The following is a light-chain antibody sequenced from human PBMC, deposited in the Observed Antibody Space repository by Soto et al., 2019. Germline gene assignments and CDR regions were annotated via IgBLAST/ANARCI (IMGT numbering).Light chain of an antibody. CDR3: HQTSSTPLT. J-gene: IGKJ5*01. CDR2: AAS. V-gene: IGKV1-39*01. Sequence: DGQMTHAPSSLSASVGDRFIITCLASQSISNHLNWYQQKPGKAPKLLIFAASSLQSGVPSRFSGSGSGTDFTLTISTLQPEDFATYYCHQTSSTPLTSGQRTLLEIK. CDR1: QSISNH.